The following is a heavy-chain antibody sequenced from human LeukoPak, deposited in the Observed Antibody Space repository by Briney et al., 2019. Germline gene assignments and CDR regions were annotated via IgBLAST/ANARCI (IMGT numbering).Heavy chain of an antibody. D-gene: IGHD6-19*01. Sequence: PGGSLRLSCAASGFTFSNAWMSWVRQAPGKGLEWVGRIKSKTDGGTTDYAAPVKGRFTISRDDSKNTLYLQMNSLKTEDTAVYYCTTDRGGWYSHYYYMDVWGKGTTVTVSS. CDR3: TTDRGGWYSHYYYMDV. CDR2: IKSKTDGGTT. CDR1: GFTFSNAW. J-gene: IGHJ6*03. V-gene: IGHV3-15*01.